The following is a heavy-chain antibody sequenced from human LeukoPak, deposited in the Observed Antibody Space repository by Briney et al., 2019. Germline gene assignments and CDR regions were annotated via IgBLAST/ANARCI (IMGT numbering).Heavy chain of an antibody. CDR2: IKQDGSEK. D-gene: IGHD3-22*01. Sequence: GGSLRLSCAASGFTFSSYWMSWVRQAPGKGLEWVANIKQDGSEKYYVDSVKGRFTISRDNAKNSLYLQMNSLRAEDTAVYYCARDVPSTNYYDSSGYPFYYFDYWGQGTLVTVSS. CDR3: ARDVPSTNYYDSSGYPFYYFDY. CDR1: GFTFSSYW. V-gene: IGHV3-7*01. J-gene: IGHJ4*02.